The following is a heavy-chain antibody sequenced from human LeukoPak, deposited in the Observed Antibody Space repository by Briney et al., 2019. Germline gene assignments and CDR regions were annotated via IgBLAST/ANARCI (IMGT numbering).Heavy chain of an antibody. CDR1: GSSISSYY. J-gene: IGHJ4*02. CDR2: IYYSGST. V-gene: IGHV4-59*08. D-gene: IGHD3-3*01. Sequence: SETLSLTCTVSGSSISSYYWSWIRQPPGKGLEWIGYIYYSGSTNYNPSLKSRVTISVDTSKNQFSLKLSSVTAADTAVYYCASGDPFLDYWGQGTLVTVSS. CDR3: ASGDPFLDY.